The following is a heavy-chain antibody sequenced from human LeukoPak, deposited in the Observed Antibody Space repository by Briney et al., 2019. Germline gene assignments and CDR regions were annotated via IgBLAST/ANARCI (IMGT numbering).Heavy chain of an antibody. J-gene: IGHJ4*02. CDR3: AREGGSYYY. CDR1: GGSFSGYY. V-gene: IGHV4-34*01. D-gene: IGHD1-26*01. Sequence: PSETLSLTCAVYGGSFSGYYWSWIRQPPGKGLEWIGEINHSGSTNYNPSLKSRVTISVDTSKNQFSLKLSSVTAADTAVYYCAREGGSYYYWGQGTLVTVSS. CDR2: INHSGST.